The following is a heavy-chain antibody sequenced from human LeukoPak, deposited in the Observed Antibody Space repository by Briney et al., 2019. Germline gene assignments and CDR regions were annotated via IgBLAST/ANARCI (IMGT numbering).Heavy chain of an antibody. Sequence: PSETLSLTCAVSGGSISSSNWWSWVRQPPGKGLEWIGEINHSGSTNYNPSLKSRVTISVDTSKNQFSLKLSSVTAADTAVYYCARRGYSSSWYGRSAAFDPWGQGTLVTVSS. CDR1: GGSISSSNW. CDR2: INHSGST. CDR3: ARRGYSSSWYGRSAAFDP. V-gene: IGHV4-4*02. D-gene: IGHD6-13*01. J-gene: IGHJ5*02.